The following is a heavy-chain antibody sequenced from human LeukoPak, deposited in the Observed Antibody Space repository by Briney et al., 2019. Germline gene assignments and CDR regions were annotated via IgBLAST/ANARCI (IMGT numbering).Heavy chain of an antibody. J-gene: IGHJ5*02. CDR2: IYSGGST. CDR1: GFTVSSNY. Sequence: GGSLRLSCAASGFTVSSNYMSWVRQAPGKGLEWVSVIYSGGSTYYADSVKRRFTISRDNSKNTLYLQMNRLRAEDTAVYYCARDPPGYYDSSGYFTWGQGTLVTVSS. CDR3: ARDPPGYYDSSGYFT. V-gene: IGHV3-66*02. D-gene: IGHD3-22*01.